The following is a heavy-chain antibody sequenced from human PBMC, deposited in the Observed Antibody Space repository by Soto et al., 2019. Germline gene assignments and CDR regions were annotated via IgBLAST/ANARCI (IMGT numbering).Heavy chain of an antibody. D-gene: IGHD5-18*01. V-gene: IGHV4-59*01. J-gene: IGHJ4*02. CDR3: ARHSHPLYSYGPPPYFDY. Sequence: PSETLSLTCTVSGGSISSYYWSWIRQPPGKGLEWIGYIYYSGSTNYNPSLKSRVTISVDTSKNQFSLKLSSVTAADTAVYYCARHSHPLYSYGPPPYFDYWGQGTLVTVSS. CDR1: GGSISSYY. CDR2: IYYSGST.